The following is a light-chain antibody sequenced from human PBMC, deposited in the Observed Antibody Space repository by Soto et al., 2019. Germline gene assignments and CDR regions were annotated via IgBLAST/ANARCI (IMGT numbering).Light chain of an antibody. J-gene: IGKJ4*01. Sequence: DIQMTQSPSSLSASVGDRVTITCRASQGISTYLAWYQQKPGKVPKLLIYAASTLQSGVPSRFSGSGSGTDLTLTISSLQLEDVATYYCQKYNSVPLTFGGGTKVEIK. CDR1: QGISTY. CDR2: AAS. CDR3: QKYNSVPLT. V-gene: IGKV1-27*01.